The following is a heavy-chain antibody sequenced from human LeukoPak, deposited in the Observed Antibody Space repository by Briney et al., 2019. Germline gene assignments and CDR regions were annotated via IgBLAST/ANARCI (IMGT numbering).Heavy chain of an antibody. V-gene: IGHV3-21*01. J-gene: IGHJ4*02. CDR3: ATDPRGDIVLMVYAMGYYFDY. D-gene: IGHD2-8*01. Sequence: PGGSLRLSCEASGFTFSSFSMHWVRQAPGKGLEWVSSISSSSSYIYYADSVKGRFTISRDNAKNTLYLQMNSLRAEDTAVYYCATDPRGDIVLMVYAMGYYFDYWGQGTLVTASS. CDR1: GFTFSSFS. CDR2: ISSSSSYI.